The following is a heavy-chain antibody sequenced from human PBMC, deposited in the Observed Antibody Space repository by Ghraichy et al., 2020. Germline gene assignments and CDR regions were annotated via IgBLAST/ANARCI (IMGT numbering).Heavy chain of an antibody. CDR3: DRGGTSITGTIDY. CDR1: GFTFSDYY. D-gene: IGHD1-1*01. V-gene: IGHV3-72*01. J-gene: IGHJ4*02. CDR2: SRSKDNSYFT. Sequence: GGSLRLSCAVSGFTFSDYYMDWVRQAPGKGLECVGRSRSKDNSYFTEYAASVKGRFTISRDESTNTLYLQMNSLKTEATAVYFCDRGGTSITGTIDYWGQGTLVTVSS.